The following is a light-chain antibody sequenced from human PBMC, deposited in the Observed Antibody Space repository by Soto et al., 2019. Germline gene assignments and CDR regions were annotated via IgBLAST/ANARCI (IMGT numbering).Light chain of an antibody. CDR2: AAS. CDR1: RSFASSY. CDR3: QQYGAPPPYT. Sequence: EIVLTQSPGTLPLSPGERATLSCRASRSFASSYLAWYQQRPGQAPRLLIYAASNRATGIPDRFSGSGSGTDFTLTINGLEAEDSAVYYCQQYGAPPPYTFHQGTRVDIK. V-gene: IGKV3-20*01. J-gene: IGKJ2*01.